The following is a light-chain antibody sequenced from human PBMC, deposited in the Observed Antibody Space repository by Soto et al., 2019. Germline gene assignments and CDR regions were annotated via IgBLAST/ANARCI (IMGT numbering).Light chain of an antibody. Sequence: QSVLTQPASVSGSLGQSITISCTGTSSDIGGYKYVSWYQQHPGKAPKLIIFEVSNRPSGVSDRFSGSNSGNTASLTISGLQAEGEADYYCTSYPRYRVLVFGGGTKVTVL. CDR1: SSDIGGYKY. CDR3: TSYPRYRVLV. CDR2: EVS. V-gene: IGLV2-14*01. J-gene: IGLJ3*02.